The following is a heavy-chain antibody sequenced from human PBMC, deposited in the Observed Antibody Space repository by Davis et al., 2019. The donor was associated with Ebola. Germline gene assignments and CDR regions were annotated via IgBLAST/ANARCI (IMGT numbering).Heavy chain of an antibody. J-gene: IGHJ4*02. Sequence: SLKISCAASGFTFDDYAMHWVRQAPGKGLEWVSGISWNSGSIGYADSVKGRFTISRDSAKNSLYLQMNSLRAEDTALYYCAKDWEGGSGYYSHFDYWGQGTLVTVSS. CDR3: AKDWEGGSGYYSHFDY. V-gene: IGHV3-9*01. D-gene: IGHD3-22*01. CDR2: ISWNSGSI. CDR1: GFTFDDYA.